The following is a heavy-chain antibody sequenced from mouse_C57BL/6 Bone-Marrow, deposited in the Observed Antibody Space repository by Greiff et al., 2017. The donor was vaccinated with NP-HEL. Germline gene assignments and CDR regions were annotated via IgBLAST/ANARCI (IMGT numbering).Heavy chain of an antibody. CDR1: GYAFSSSW. D-gene: IGHD1-1*01. CDR2: IYPGDGDT. CDR3: ARRVLRY. Sequence: QVQLQQPGPELVKPGASVKISCKASGYAFSSSWMNWVKQRPGKGLEWIGRIYPGDGDTNYNGKFKGKATLTADKSSSTAYMQLSSLTSEDSAVYFCARRVLRYWGQGTLVTVSA. V-gene: IGHV1-82*01. J-gene: IGHJ3*01.